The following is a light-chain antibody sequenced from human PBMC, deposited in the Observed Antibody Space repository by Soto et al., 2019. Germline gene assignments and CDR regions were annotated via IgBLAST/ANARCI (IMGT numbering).Light chain of an antibody. V-gene: IGLV9-49*01. CDR3: GADHGSGSNFVVV. CDR1: SGYSNYK. J-gene: IGLJ2*01. Sequence: QLVLTQPPSASASLGASVTLTCTLSSGYSNYKVDWYQQRPGKGPRFVMRVGTGIVESKGDGIPDRFSVLGSGLNRYLTIKNIQEEDESDYHCGADHGSGSNFVVVFGGGTKLTVL. CDR2: VGTGIVE.